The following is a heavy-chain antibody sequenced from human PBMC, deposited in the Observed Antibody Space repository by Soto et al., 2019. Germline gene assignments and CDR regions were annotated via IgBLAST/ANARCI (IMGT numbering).Heavy chain of an antibody. V-gene: IGHV1-69*13. J-gene: IGHJ4*02. D-gene: IGHD6-13*01. CDR2: IIPIFGTA. CDR3: ARDSAAAGSDY. Sequence: ASVKVSFKASGGTFSSYAISWVRQAPGQGLEWMGGIIPIFGTANYAQKFQGRVTITADESTSTAYMELSSLRSEETAVYYCARDSAAAGSDYWGQGTLVTVSS. CDR1: GGTFSSYA.